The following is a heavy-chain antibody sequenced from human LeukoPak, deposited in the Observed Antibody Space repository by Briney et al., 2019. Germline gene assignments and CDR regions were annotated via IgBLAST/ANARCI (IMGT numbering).Heavy chain of an antibody. CDR3: ATGAAGGGWLSHDH. CDR2: ISASADNT. CDR1: GFAFSSLS. D-gene: IGHD2-8*02. J-gene: IGHJ4*02. V-gene: IGHV3-23*01. Sequence: PGGSLRLSCVASGFAFSSLSMSWVRQAPGKGLEWVSDISASADNTHYADSVKGRFIIFRDNSKNTVFLQMNSLTVEDTAVYYCATGAAGGGWLSHDHWGQGTLVTVSS.